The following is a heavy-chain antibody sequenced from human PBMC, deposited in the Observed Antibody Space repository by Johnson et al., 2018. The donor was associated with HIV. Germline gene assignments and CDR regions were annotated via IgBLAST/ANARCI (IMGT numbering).Heavy chain of an antibody. CDR2: ISYDGSNK. CDR1: GFTFSSYD. D-gene: IGHD3-22*01. V-gene: IGHV3-30-3*01. CDR3: ARAWNTMIVVVPGAFDI. Sequence: QVQLVESGGGLVQPGGSLRLSCAASGFTFSSYDMHWVRQAPGKGLEWVAVISYDGSNKYYADSVKGRFTISRDNSKNTLYLQMNSLRAEDTALYYCARAWNTMIVVVPGAFDIWGQGTMVTVSS. J-gene: IGHJ3*02.